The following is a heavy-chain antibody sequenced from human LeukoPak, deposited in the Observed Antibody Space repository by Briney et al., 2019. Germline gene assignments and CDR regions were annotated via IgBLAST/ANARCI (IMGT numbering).Heavy chain of an antibody. Sequence: ASVKVSCKASGDTFTHYIINWVRQAPGQGLEWMGIINPSGGSTNYAQKFQGRVTMTRDTSTSTVCMELSSLRSEDTAVYYCAKDLYHRYYHNSGHAFDYWGQGTLVTVSS. D-gene: IGHD3-22*01. CDR3: AKDLYHRYYHNSGHAFDY. V-gene: IGHV1-46*01. CDR2: INPSGGST. CDR1: GDTFTHYI. J-gene: IGHJ4*02.